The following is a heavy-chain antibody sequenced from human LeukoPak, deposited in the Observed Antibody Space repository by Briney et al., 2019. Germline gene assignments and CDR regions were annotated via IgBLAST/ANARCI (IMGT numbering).Heavy chain of an antibody. V-gene: IGHV3-9*01. J-gene: IGHJ4*02. Sequence: PGRSLRLSCAASGFTFDDYAMHWVRQAPGKGLEWVSGISWNSGSIGYADSVKGRFTISRDNAKNSLYLQMDSLRAEDTAVYYCARDLTSYYYGSGSYYRLENYFDYWGQGTLVTVSS. D-gene: IGHD3-10*01. CDR2: ISWNSGSI. CDR3: ARDLTSYYYGSGSYYRLENYFDY. CDR1: GFTFDDYA.